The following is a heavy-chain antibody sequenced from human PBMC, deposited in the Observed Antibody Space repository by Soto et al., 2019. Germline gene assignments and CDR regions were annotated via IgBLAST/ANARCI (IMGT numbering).Heavy chain of an antibody. CDR1: GGSISSYY. CDR3: ATSTVTYASWYFDI. V-gene: IGHV4-59*08. CDR2: IYYSGST. D-gene: IGHD4-17*01. Sequence: SETLSLTCTVSGGSISSYYWSWIRQPPGKGLEWIGYIYYSGSTHYNPSLKSRVTISVDTSKNQFSLKLSSVAAADTAVYYCATSTVTYASWYFDIWGQGTMVTVSS. J-gene: IGHJ3*02.